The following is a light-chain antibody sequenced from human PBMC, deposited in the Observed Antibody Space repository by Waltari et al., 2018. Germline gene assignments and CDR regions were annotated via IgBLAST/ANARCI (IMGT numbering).Light chain of an antibody. V-gene: IGLV2-14*01. CDR1: SSDIGSYNY. J-gene: IGLJ3*02. CDR2: EVR. Sequence: QSALTQPASLSASPGQSIPISRAGTSSDIGSYNYIPWYQQHPNKAPQPNIYEVRTRASGVSHRFSASKSGNTASLTISGLQAEDEADYFCCSYTSANTVVFGGGTKLTVL. CDR3: CSYTSANTVV.